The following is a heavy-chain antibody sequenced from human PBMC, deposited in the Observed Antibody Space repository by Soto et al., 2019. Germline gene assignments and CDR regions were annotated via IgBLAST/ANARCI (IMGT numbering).Heavy chain of an antibody. V-gene: IGHV1-69*13. CDR2: IIPIFGTA. J-gene: IGHJ4*02. CDR3: AKKVNSGSGSQYFDY. CDR1: GGTFSSYA. D-gene: IGHD3-10*01. Sequence: GASVKVSCKASGGTFSSYAISWVRQAPGQGLEWMGGIIPIFGTANYAQKFQGRVTITADESTSTAYMELGSLRAEDTAIYYCAKKVNSGSGSQYFDYWGQGTLVTVSS.